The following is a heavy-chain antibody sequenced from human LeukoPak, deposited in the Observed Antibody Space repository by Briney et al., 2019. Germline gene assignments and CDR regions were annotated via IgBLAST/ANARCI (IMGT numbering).Heavy chain of an antibody. CDR1: GFTFSSYS. Sequence: GGSLRLSCAASGFTFSSYSMNWVRQAPGKGLEWVSYISSSSSTIYYADSVKGRFTISRDNSKNTLYLQMNSLRAEDTAVYYCAREDTAMGPDYWGQGTLVTVSS. J-gene: IGHJ4*02. CDR2: ISSSSSTI. D-gene: IGHD5-18*01. V-gene: IGHV3-48*01. CDR3: AREDTAMGPDY.